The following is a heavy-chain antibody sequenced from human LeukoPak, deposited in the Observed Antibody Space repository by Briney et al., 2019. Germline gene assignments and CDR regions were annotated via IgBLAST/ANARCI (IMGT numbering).Heavy chain of an antibody. CDR2: INHSGST. D-gene: IGHD6-6*01. Sequence: SETLSLTCAVYGGSFSGYYWSWIRQPPGKGLEWIGEINHSGSTNYNPSLKSRVTISVDTSKNQFSLKLSSVTAADTAVYYCARILPAARHWFDPWGQGTLVTVSS. CDR3: ARILPAARHWFDP. J-gene: IGHJ5*02. V-gene: IGHV4-34*01. CDR1: GGSFSGYY.